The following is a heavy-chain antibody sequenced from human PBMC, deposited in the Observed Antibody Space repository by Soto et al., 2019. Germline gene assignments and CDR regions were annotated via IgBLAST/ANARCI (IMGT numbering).Heavy chain of an antibody. V-gene: IGHV3-23*01. J-gene: IGHJ4*02. D-gene: IGHD6-13*01. CDR1: GFTFRNYA. CDR2: ISGSGGST. CDR3: AKDQGSSWYEIDY. Sequence: EVQLLESGGGLVQPGGSLRLSCAASGFTFRNYAVTWVRQAPGKGLEWVSTISGSGGSTYYPDSVKGRFTISRDNSRNTLDLQMNSLRAEDTAVYYCAKDQGSSWYEIDYWGQGTLVKVSS.